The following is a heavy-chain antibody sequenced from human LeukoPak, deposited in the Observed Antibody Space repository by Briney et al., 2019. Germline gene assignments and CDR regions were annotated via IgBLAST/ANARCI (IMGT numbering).Heavy chain of an antibody. J-gene: IGHJ4*02. Sequence: GGSLRLSCAASGFTFSSYWMSWVRQAPGKGLEWVAYINRDGSEKYYVDSVKGRFTISRDDSKNTLYLQMNSLRAEDTAVYYCAKDYLSGIAVAGSFEFCGRGTVVIVS. D-gene: IGHD6-19*01. CDR1: GFTFSSYW. V-gene: IGHV3-7*03. CDR3: AKDYLSGIAVAGSFEF. CDR2: INRDGSEK.